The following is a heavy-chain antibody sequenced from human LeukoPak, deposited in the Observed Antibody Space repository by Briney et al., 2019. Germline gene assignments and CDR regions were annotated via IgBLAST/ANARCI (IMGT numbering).Heavy chain of an antibody. J-gene: IGHJ4*02. Sequence: KTSETLSLTCTVSGGSISSSSYYWGWIRQPPGKGLEWIGSIYYSGSTYYNPSLKSRVTLSVDTSKNQFSLKLSSVTAADTAVYYCARSRYVWGSYRLDYWGQGTLVTVSS. CDR1: GGSISSSSYY. V-gene: IGHV4-39*01. CDR2: IYYSGST. CDR3: ARSRYVWGSYRLDY. D-gene: IGHD3-16*02.